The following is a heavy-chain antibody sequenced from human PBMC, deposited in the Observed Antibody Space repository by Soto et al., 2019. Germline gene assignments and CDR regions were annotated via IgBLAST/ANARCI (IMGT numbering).Heavy chain of an antibody. CDR1: GYTFTSYD. CDR2: LNPNTGNS. Sequence: ASVKVSCKASGYTFTSYDIYWVRQATGQGLEWMGWLNPNTGNSGYAQQFQGRITVTSDTSINTVHMERSSLRSEETAVYYCARRAETNGWNGFGADKYYFDFWGQGTLVTVSS. J-gene: IGHJ4*02. V-gene: IGHV1-8*01. CDR3: ARRAETNGWNGFGADKYYFDF. D-gene: IGHD1-1*01.